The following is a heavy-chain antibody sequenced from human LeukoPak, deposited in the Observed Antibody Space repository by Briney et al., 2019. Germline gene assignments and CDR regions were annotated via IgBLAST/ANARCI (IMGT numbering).Heavy chain of an antibody. CDR2: ISYDGSNK. D-gene: IGHD2-2*01. CDR1: GFTFSSYA. CDR3: ARVRILGYCSSTSCHDAFDI. J-gene: IGHJ3*02. Sequence: RSLRLSCAASGFTFSSYAMHWVRQAPGKGLEWVAVISYDGSNKYYADSVKGRFTISRDNSKNTLYLQMISLRAEDTALYYCARVRILGYCSSTSCHDAFDIWGQGTMVTVSS. V-gene: IGHV3-30-3*01.